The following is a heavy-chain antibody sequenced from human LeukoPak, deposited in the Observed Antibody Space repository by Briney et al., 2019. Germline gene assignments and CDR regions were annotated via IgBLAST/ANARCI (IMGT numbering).Heavy chain of an antibody. Sequence: ASVKVSCKASGYTFTGYYLHWVRQAPGQGLEWMGWINPNSGGTNYAQKFQGRVTMTRDTSISTAYMELSRLRSDDTAVYYCACIAVARYYFDYWGQGTLVTVSS. CDR1: GYTFTGYY. J-gene: IGHJ4*02. CDR3: ACIAVARYYFDY. CDR2: INPNSGGT. V-gene: IGHV1-2*02. D-gene: IGHD6-19*01.